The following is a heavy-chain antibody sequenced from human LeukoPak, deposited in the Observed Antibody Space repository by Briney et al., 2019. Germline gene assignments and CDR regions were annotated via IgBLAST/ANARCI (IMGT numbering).Heavy chain of an antibody. J-gene: IGHJ6*03. Sequence: GGSLRLSCAASGFTFSSYWMAWVRQSPGKGLEWVANIKQDGSEKYYVDSVKGRFTISRDNAKNSLYLQMNSLRAEDTAVYYCARDRSGLSAYMDVWGKGTTVTISS. CDR3: ARDRSGLSAYMDV. V-gene: IGHV3-7*01. CDR2: IKQDGSEK. D-gene: IGHD1-14*01. CDR1: GFTFSSYW.